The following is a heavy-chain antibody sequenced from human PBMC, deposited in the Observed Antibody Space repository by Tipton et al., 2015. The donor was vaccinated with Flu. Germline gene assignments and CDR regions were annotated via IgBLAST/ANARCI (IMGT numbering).Heavy chain of an antibody. V-gene: IGHV3-7*01. CDR1: GFIFSDYW. Sequence: SLRLSCAASGFIFSDYWMAWVRQAPGKGLEWVANINYDGSTIYYVDSVKGRFTISRDNAKNSLYLQMNNLRAEDTAMYYCTRRLVEDWGQGTLVNVSS. CDR3: TRRLVED. J-gene: IGHJ4*02. CDR2: INYDGSTI.